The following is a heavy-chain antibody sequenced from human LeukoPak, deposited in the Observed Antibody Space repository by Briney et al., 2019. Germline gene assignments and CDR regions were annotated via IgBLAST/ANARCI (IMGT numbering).Heavy chain of an antibody. V-gene: IGHV4-39*07. CDR2: INHSGST. J-gene: IGHJ4*02. Sequence: KSSETLSLTCTASGASISSGGYYWSWIRQPPGKGLEWTGEINHSGSTNYNPSLKSRVTISVDRSKNQFSLQLSSVTAADTAVYYCARGRVYSSGWYAGSYFDYWGQGTLVTVSS. D-gene: IGHD6-19*01. CDR3: ARGRVYSSGWYAGSYFDY. CDR1: GASISSGGYY.